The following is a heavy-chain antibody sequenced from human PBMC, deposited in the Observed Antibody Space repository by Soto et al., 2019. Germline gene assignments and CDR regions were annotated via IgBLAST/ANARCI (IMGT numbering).Heavy chain of an antibody. V-gene: IGHV1-69*08. CDR3: ARGGQQVGSVDY. CDR2: IIPALGAA. CDR1: GGTISTYV. D-gene: IGHD6-13*01. J-gene: IGHJ4*02. Sequence: QVHLVQSGAEVKKPGSSVKVSCKTSGGTISTYVISWVRQAPGQGLEWMGRIIPALGAADYAQKFQDRLTITADKSTSTAYMEVSSLRSDDTAVYYCARGGQQVGSVDYWGQGTLVAVSS.